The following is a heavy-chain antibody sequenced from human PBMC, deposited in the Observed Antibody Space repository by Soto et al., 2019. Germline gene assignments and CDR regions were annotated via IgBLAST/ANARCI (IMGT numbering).Heavy chain of an antibody. Sequence: PSETLSLTCTVSGDSISGYYWSWIRQAPVKGLEYIGYIYYRGSTNYNPSLKSRATMSVDTSKNQFSLKVNSVTAADTAVYFCARQQLLPFYYALDVWGQGTTVTVSS. CDR2: IYYRGST. CDR1: GDSISGYY. V-gene: IGHV4-59*01. CDR3: ARQQLLPFYYALDV. J-gene: IGHJ6*02. D-gene: IGHD6-13*01.